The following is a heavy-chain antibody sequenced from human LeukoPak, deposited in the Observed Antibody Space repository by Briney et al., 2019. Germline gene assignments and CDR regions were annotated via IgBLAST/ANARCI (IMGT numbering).Heavy chain of an antibody. CDR2: MYASGSA. J-gene: IGHJ3*01. V-gene: IGHV4-4*07. Sequence: PSETLSLTCSVSGGSDSSFFWSWIRQPAGKGLEWLGRMYASGSANYNPSLKSRISMSVDTSKSQFSLNLTSVTAADTAVYYCARDIVAASSDGFDVWGQGTTVTVSS. D-gene: IGHD2-15*01. CDR3: ARDIVAASSDGFDV. CDR1: GGSDSSFF.